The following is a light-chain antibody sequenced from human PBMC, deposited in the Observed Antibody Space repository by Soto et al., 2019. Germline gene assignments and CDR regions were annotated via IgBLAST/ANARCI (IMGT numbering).Light chain of an antibody. CDR1: SSDVGGYNY. J-gene: IGLJ2*01. V-gene: IGLV2-14*03. CDR3: NSYASVNSPVL. CDR2: GVS. Sequence: QSVLTQPASLSGSPGQSITISCTGTSSDVGGYNYVSWYQQHPGKAPRLMIYGVSNRPLGVSYRFSGSKSGNTVSLTISGLQSEDEADYYCNSYASVNSPVLFGGGTKLTVL.